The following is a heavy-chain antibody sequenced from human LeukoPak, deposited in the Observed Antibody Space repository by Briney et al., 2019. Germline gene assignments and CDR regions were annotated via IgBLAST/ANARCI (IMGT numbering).Heavy chain of an antibody. CDR1: GFTFSSYW. D-gene: IGHD3-10*01. V-gene: IGHV3-7*01. Sequence: PGGSLRLSCAASGFTFSSYWMSWVRQAPGKGLEWVANIKQDGSEKYYVDSVKGRFTISRDNAKNSLYLQMNSLRAEDTAVYYCARDPKWFGVKHFDYWGQGTLVTVSS. J-gene: IGHJ4*02. CDR3: ARDPKWFGVKHFDY. CDR2: IKQDGSEK.